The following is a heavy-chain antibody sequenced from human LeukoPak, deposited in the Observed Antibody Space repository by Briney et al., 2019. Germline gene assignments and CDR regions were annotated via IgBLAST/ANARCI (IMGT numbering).Heavy chain of an antibody. CDR1: GFTFSTYS. D-gene: IGHD3-3*01. J-gene: IGHJ4*02. CDR3: TDYDFSD. CDR2: ISSNNRYI. V-gene: IGHV3-21*01. Sequence: GGSLRLSCAASGFTFSTYSMNWVRQAPGKGLEWVSSISSNNRYIYYADSVKGRFTISRDNAKNSLYLQMNSLRVEDTAVYYCTDYDFSDWGQGTLVTVSS.